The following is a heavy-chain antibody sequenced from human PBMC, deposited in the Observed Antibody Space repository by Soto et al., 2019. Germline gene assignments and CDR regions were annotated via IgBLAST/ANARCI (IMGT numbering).Heavy chain of an antibody. J-gene: IGHJ6*02. CDR3: ARQTPWDIATSYYYYGMDV. Sequence: SVKVSCKASGGTFSSYAISWVRQAPGQGLEWMGGIIPIFGTANYAQKFQGRVTITADESTSTAYMELSSLRSEDTAVYYCARQTPWDIATSYYYYGMDVWGQGTTVTVSS. D-gene: IGHD5-18*01. V-gene: IGHV1-69*13. CDR2: IIPIFGTA. CDR1: GGTFSSYA.